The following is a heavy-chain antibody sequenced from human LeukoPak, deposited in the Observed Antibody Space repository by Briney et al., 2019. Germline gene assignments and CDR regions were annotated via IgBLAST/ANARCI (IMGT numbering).Heavy chain of an antibody. Sequence: SETLSLTRAVYGGSFSGYYWSWIRQPPGKGLEWIGEINHSGSTNYNPSLKSRVTISVDTSKNQFSLKLSSVTAADTAVYYYARGPTYSSSSLDYWGQGTLVTVSS. CDR2: INHSGST. CDR1: GGSFSGYY. V-gene: IGHV4-34*01. D-gene: IGHD6-6*01. J-gene: IGHJ4*02. CDR3: ARGPTYSSSSLDY.